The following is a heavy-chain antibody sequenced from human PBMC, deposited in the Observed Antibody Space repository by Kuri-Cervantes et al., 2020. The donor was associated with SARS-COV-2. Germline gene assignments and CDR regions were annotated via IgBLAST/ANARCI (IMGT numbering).Heavy chain of an antibody. CDR2: INPNSDVT. V-gene: IGHV1-2*02. D-gene: IGHD1-14*01. J-gene: IGHJ3*02. Sequence: ASVKVSCKASGYTFTGYYIHWVRQAPGQGLEWMGWINPNSDVTNYAQKFQGRVIVTRDTSINTAYMELSRLRGDDTALYYCAREKPSVNAFDIWGRGTVVTVSS. CDR3: AREKPSVNAFDI. CDR1: GYTFTGYY.